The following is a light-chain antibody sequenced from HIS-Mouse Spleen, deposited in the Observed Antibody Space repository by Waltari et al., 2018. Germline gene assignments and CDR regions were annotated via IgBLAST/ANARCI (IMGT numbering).Light chain of an antibody. Sequence: SYELTQPPSVSVSRGQTARITCSGDSLPKPYAYWYQQKPGQAPVLVIYKDSERPSGIPERFSGSSSGTTVTLTISGVQAEDEADYYCQSADSSGTYHVVFGGGTKLTVL. J-gene: IGLJ2*01. CDR3: QSADSSGTYHVV. CDR2: KDS. V-gene: IGLV3-25*03. CDR1: SLPKPY.